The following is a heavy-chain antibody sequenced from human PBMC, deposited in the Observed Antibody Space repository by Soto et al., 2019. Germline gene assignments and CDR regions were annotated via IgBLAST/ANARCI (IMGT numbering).Heavy chain of an antibody. CDR2: IYYSGST. Sequence: QVQLQESGPGLVKPSETLSLTCTVSGCSISSYYWSWIRQPPGKGLEYIGYIYYSGSTNYNPSLKSRVTRSVDTSKNQFSLNLNSVTAADTAVYYCERLGCSGGSCPFDPWGQGTLVTVSS. V-gene: IGHV4-59*08. CDR1: GCSISSYY. D-gene: IGHD2-15*01. J-gene: IGHJ5*02. CDR3: ERLGCSGGSCPFDP.